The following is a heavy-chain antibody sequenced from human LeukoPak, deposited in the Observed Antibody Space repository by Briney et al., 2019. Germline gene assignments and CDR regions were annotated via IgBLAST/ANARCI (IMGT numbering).Heavy chain of an antibody. CDR1: GGSISSYY. CDR3: ARAYYYGSGSYYNWFDP. CDR2: IYTSGST. Sequence: SETLSLTCTVSGGSISSYYWSWIRQPAGKGLEWIGRIYTSGSTNYNPSLKSRVTMSVDTSKNQLSLKLSSVTAADTAVYYCARAYYYGSGSYYNWFDPWGQGTLVTVSS. V-gene: IGHV4-4*07. J-gene: IGHJ5*02. D-gene: IGHD3-10*01.